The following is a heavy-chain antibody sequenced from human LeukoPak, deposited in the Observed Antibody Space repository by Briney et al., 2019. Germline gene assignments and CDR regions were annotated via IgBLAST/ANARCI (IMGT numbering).Heavy chain of an antibody. V-gene: IGHV4-34*01. D-gene: IGHD1-26*01. J-gene: IGHJ5*02. Sequence: PSETLSLTCAVYGGSFSGYYWSWLRQPPGKGLEWIGEINHSGSTNYNPSLKSRVTISVDTSKNQFSLKLSSVTAADTAVYYCAREGSGSYYWFDPWGQGTLVTVSS. CDR2: INHSGST. CDR1: GGSFSGYY. CDR3: AREGSGSYYWFDP.